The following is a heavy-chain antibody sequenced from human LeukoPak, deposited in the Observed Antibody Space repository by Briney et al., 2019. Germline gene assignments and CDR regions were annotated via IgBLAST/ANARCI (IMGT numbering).Heavy chain of an antibody. CDR3: AKAYYDFWSGYYQGDDY. CDR1: GFTFSSYG. D-gene: IGHD3-3*01. J-gene: IGHJ4*02. V-gene: IGHV3-30*02. CDR2: IRHDGSNK. Sequence: GGSLRLSCAASGFTFSSYGMHWVRQAPGKGLEWVAFIRHDGSNKYYADSVKGRFTISRDNSKNTLYLQMNSLRAEVTAVYYCAKAYYDFWSGYYQGDDYWGEGTLVTVSS.